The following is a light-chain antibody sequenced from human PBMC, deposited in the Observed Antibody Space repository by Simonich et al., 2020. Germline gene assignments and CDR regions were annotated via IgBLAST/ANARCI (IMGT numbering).Light chain of an antibody. CDR1: SGSIASNY. J-gene: IGLJ3*02. CDR2: EDN. CDR3: QAYDSSNWV. V-gene: IGLV6-57*03. Sequence: NFMLTQPHSVSESPGKTVTISCTRSSGSIASNYVQWYQQRPGRAPTTLIYEDNQRPSWVPDRFSGSIDSSSNSASLTISGLKTEDEADYYCQAYDSSNWVFGGGTKLTVL.